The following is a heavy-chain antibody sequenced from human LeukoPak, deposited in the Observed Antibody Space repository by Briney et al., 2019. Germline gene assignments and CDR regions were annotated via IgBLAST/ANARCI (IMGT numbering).Heavy chain of an antibody. CDR2: INPSGGST. J-gene: IGHJ6*03. Sequence: GASVKVSCKASGYTFTSYAMNWVRQAPGQGLEWMGIINPSGGSTNYAQKFQGRVTMTRDTSTSTVYMELSSLRSDDTAVYYCARGPRITLVRGGQWYFYMDVWGKGTTVTVSS. V-gene: IGHV1-46*01. CDR1: GYTFTSYA. CDR3: ARGPRITLVRGGQWYFYMDV. D-gene: IGHD3-10*01.